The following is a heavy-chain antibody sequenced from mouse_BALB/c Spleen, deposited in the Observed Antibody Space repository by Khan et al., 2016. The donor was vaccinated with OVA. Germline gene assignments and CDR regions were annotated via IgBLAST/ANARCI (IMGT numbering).Heavy chain of an antibody. V-gene: IGHV2-3*01. CDR1: GSSSTSYG. CDR3: AIIFYGYDWVAY. D-gene: IGHD2-2*01. Sequence: QVQLKESGPGLVAPSQSLSITCTVSGSSSTSYGVSWARQTPGKGLEWLGVIWTAGNTNYHSSLKSRLTITKDNSKSQVPLKRSSLPTDDTPTYYCAIIFYGYDWVAYWGQGTLVTVSA. CDR2: IWTAGNT. J-gene: IGHJ3*01.